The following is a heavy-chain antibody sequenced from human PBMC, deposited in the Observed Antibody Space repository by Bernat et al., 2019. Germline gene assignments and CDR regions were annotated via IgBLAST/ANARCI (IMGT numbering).Heavy chain of an antibody. CDR3: ARDNGRGGTAWYFDL. CDR1: GDSVNSGSCY. J-gene: IGHJ2*01. D-gene: IGHD1-7*01. Sequence: QVQLQESGPGLVKPSETLSLTCTVSGDSVNSGSCYWSWIRQPPGKGLEWIGYFSYRGSTDYNPSLKNRVTLATGTSKDRFSLTLSSVTAAGTAVYYCARDNGRGGTAWYFDLWGRGTLVSVSS. CDR2: FSYRGST. V-gene: IGHV4-61*01.